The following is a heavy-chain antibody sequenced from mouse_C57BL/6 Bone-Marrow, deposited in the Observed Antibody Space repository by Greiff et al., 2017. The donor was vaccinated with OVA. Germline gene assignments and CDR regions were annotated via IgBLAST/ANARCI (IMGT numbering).Heavy chain of an antibody. Sequence: QVQLKESGAELVRTGTSVKMSCKASGYTFTNYWIGWAKQRPGHGLEWIGDIYPGGGYTNYNEKFKGKATLTTDKSSSTAYMQFSSLTSEDSAIYYCARRGGYSFDYWGQGTTLTVSS. V-gene: IGHV1-63*01. CDR3: ARRGGYSFDY. J-gene: IGHJ2*01. D-gene: IGHD1-1*02. CDR2: IYPGGGYT. CDR1: GYTFTNYW.